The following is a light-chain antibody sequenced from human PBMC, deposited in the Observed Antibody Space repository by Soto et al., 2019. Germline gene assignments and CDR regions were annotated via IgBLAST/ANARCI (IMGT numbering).Light chain of an antibody. CDR3: QQYGSSPWT. Sequence: ETGFSRSQATVSVSTGESAIFSGRASNSVNSNLAWYQHKPGQAPRLLIYGTSTRATGIPDRFSGSGSGTDFTLTISRLEPEDFAVYYCQQYGSSPWTFGQGTKVDIK. V-gene: IGKV3-20*01. CDR1: NSVNSN. J-gene: IGKJ1*01. CDR2: GTS.